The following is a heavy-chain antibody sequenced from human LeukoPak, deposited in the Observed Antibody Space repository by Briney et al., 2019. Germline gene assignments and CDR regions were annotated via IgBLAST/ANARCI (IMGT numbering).Heavy chain of an antibody. D-gene: IGHD1-26*01. CDR3: ARVGNYYDFGY. J-gene: IGHJ4*02. V-gene: IGHV3-53*01. CDR2: IFSADRT. CDR1: GFTVSNNY. Sequence: GGSLRLSCAASGFTVSNNYMSWLRQPPGKGLEWVSIIFSADRTYFADSVKGRFSISRDNSKNTLYLQMNSLRAEDTAVYYCARVGNYYDFGYWGQGTLVTVSS.